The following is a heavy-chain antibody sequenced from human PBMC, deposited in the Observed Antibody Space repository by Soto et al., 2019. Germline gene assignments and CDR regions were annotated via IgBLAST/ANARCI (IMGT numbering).Heavy chain of an antibody. CDR1: GGSIISGGYS. CDR2: IYYSGST. J-gene: IGHJ3*02. D-gene: IGHD3-10*01. Sequence: SETLSLTCAVSGGSIISGGYSWGWIRQPPGKGLEWIGSIYYSGSTYYNPSLKSRVTISVDTSKNQFSLKLSSVTAADTAVYYCAKGGSGSYSNAFDIWGQGTMVTVSS. V-gene: IGHV4-39*01. CDR3: AKGGSGSYSNAFDI.